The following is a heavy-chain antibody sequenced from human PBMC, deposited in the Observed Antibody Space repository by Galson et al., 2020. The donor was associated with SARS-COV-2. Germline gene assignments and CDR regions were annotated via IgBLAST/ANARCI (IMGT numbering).Heavy chain of an antibody. V-gene: IGHV3-48*04. CDR2: ISSSSSTI. J-gene: IGHJ4*02. Sequence: GESLKISCAASGFTFSSYSMNWVRQAPGKGLEWVSYISSSSSTIYYADSVKGRFTISRDNAKNSLYLQMNSLRAEDTAVYYCARDQVPRDYWGQGTLVTVSS. CDR1: GFTFSSYS. CDR3: ARDQVPRDY.